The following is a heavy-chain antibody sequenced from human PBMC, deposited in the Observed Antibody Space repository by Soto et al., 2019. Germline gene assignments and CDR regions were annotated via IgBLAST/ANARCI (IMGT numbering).Heavy chain of an antibody. J-gene: IGHJ3*01. CDR3: SKDSRLSDFLVIIHAFDA. Sequence: HPWGSLRLSCEASGFTLIPYAMSCVRHSPLQWREWVSAVSSNGCSRDYADSVKGRFTISRDNAKSSLYLQMTSLTADDTALYYCSKDSRLSDFLVIIHAFDAWGQGARVTVSS. CDR1: GFTLIPYA. CDR2: VSSNGCSR. D-gene: IGHD3-10*01. V-gene: IGHV3-23*01.